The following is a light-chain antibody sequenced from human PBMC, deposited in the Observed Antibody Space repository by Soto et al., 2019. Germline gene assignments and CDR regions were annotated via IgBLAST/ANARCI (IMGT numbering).Light chain of an antibody. CDR2: GAF. V-gene: IGKV1D-12*01. CDR1: QGISGS. CDR3: LQDYNYPLT. J-gene: IGKJ4*02. Sequence: DIKMTQSPSSLSASVGDRVTITCRASQGISGSLAWFQQKPGEAPKLLIHGAFSMQSGVPARFTGSGSGTEFTLAISSLQPEDSATYYCLQDYNYPLTFGEGTKVDIK.